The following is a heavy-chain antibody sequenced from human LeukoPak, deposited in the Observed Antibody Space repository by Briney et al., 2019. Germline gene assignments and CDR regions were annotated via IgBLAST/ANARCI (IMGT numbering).Heavy chain of an antibody. CDR3: ASLSSNGYYYYGMDV. Sequence: PSQTLSLTCTVSGGSISSGGYYWSWIRQHPGKGLEWIGYIYYSGSTYYNPSLKSRVTISVDTSKNQFSLKLSSVTAADTAMYYCASLSSNGYYYYGMDVWGQGTTVTVSS. CDR1: GGSISSGGYY. D-gene: IGHD2-2*01. J-gene: IGHJ6*02. V-gene: IGHV4-31*03. CDR2: IYYSGST.